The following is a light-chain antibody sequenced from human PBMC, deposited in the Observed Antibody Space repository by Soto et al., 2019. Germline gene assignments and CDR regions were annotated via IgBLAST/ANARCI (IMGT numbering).Light chain of an antibody. CDR3: QQFLSYPIT. Sequence: IQLTQSPASLFASLGERVTFTCRASKDIGGALAWYQQSPGEAPQLLIYDASTLESGVPSRFSGSSSGTHFTLTISSLQPEDFATYYCQQFLSYPITFGQGTRLEI. CDR1: KDIGGA. V-gene: IGKV1-13*02. CDR2: DAS. J-gene: IGKJ5*01.